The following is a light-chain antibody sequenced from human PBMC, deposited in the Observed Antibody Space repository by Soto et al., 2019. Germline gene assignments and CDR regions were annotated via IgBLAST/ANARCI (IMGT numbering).Light chain of an antibody. Sequence: SVLTQPPSVSGAPGQRVTLSCTGSSSNIGAGYDVHWYQQLPGTAPKVLIYGNSNRPSGVPDRFSGSKSGTSASLAITGLQAEDEAEYYCQSYDSSLSGYVFGTGTKVTVL. J-gene: IGLJ1*01. V-gene: IGLV1-40*01. CDR1: SSNIGAGYD. CDR3: QSYDSSLSGYV. CDR2: GNS.